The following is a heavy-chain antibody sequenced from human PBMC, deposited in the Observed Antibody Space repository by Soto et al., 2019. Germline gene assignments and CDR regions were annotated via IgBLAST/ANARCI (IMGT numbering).Heavy chain of an antibody. CDR3: ARDQVLYSGYVSHAFDI. CDR2: ISAYNGNT. D-gene: IGHD5-12*01. V-gene: IGHV1-18*01. Sequence: QVQLVQSGAEVKKPGASVKVSCKASGYTFTSYGISWVRQAPGQGLEWMGWISAYNGNTNYAQKLQGRVTMTTNTSTSTAYMELRSLRSDDTAVYYCARDQVLYSGYVSHAFDIWGQGTMVTVSS. J-gene: IGHJ3*02. CDR1: GYTFTSYG.